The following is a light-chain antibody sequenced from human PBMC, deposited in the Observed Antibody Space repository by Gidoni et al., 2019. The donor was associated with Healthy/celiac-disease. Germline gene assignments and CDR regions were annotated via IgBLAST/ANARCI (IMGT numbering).Light chain of an antibody. J-gene: IGKJ4*01. CDR1: QSVSSSY. V-gene: IGKV3-20*01. Sequence: DIVLTQSPGTLSLSPGERATLSCRASQSVSSSYLAWYQQKPGQAPRLLIYGASSRATGIPDRLSGSGSGTDCTLTISRLEPEDCAVYYCQQDGSSPALTFGGGTKVEIK. CDR2: GAS. CDR3: QQDGSSPALT.